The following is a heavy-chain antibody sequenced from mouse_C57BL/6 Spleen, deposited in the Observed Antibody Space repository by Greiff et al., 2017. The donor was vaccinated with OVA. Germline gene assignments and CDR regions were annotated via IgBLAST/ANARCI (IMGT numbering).Heavy chain of an antibody. CDR1: GYTFTSYW. CDR3: AKEGGSSYGYFDY. Sequence: VQLQQPGAELVMPGASVKLSCKASGYTFTSYWMHWVKQRPGQGLEWIGEIDPSDSYTNYNQKFKGKSTLTVDKSSSTTYMQLSSLTSEDSAVYYCAKEGGSSYGYFDYWGQGTTLTVSS. V-gene: IGHV1-69*01. CDR2: IDPSDSYT. D-gene: IGHD1-1*01. J-gene: IGHJ2*01.